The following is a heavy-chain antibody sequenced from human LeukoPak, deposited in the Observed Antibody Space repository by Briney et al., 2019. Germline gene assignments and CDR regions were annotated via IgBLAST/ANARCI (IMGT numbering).Heavy chain of an antibody. D-gene: IGHD6-19*01. Sequence: ASVKVSCKASGYTFTSCDINWVRQATGQGLEWMGWMNPNSGNTGYGQSFQGRVTMTRDISIGTAYMELSNLTSEDTAIYYCTRGSSGRRDNWGQGTLVTVSA. V-gene: IGHV1-8*01. CDR3: TRGSSGRRDN. CDR1: GYTFTSCD. CDR2: MNPNSGNT. J-gene: IGHJ4*02.